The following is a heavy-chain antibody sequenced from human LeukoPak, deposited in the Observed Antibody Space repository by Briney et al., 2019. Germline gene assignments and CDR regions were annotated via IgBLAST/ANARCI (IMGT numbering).Heavy chain of an antibody. V-gene: IGHV3-74*01. Sequence: GGSLRLSCAASGFTFSSYWMHWVRQAPGKGLVWVSRINSDGSSTYYADSVKGRFTISRDNSKNTLYLQMNSLRAEDTAVYYCAKEVYIAVAIRSYFDYWGQGTLVTVSS. CDR3: AKEVYIAVAIRSYFDY. CDR2: INSDGSST. CDR1: GFTFSSYW. J-gene: IGHJ4*02. D-gene: IGHD6-19*01.